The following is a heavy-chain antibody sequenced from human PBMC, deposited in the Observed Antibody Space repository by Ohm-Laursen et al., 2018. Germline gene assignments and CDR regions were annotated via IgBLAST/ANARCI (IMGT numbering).Heavy chain of an antibody. CDR2: ISAYNGNT. J-gene: IGHJ6*02. V-gene: IGHV1-18*01. CDR3: ARDPWMGHYYGMDV. Sequence: ASVKVSCKASGYTFASSGITWVRQAPGQGLEWMGWISAYNGNTKYAQKFQGRLTMTTDTSTSTAYMELRSLRSDDTAVYYCARDPWMGHYYGMDVWGQGTTVTVSS. CDR1: GYTFASSG. D-gene: IGHD1-1*01.